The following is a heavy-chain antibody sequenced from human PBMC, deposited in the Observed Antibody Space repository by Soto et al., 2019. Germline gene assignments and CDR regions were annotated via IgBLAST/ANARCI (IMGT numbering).Heavy chain of an antibody. Sequence: GGSLRLSCAASGFTFSSYAMSWVRQTPGKGLEWVSAISGSGGSTYYADSVKGRFTISRDNSKNTLYLQMNSLRAEDTAVYYCANTLHSRSFDYWGLGTLVTVSS. D-gene: IGHD6-6*01. CDR1: GFTFSSYA. J-gene: IGHJ4*02. V-gene: IGHV3-23*01. CDR2: ISGSGGST. CDR3: ANTLHSRSFDY.